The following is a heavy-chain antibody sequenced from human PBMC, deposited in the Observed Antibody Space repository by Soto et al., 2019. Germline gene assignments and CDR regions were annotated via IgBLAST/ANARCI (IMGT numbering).Heavy chain of an antibody. D-gene: IGHD2-15*01. J-gene: IGHJ5*02. V-gene: IGHV4-34*01. Sequence: TLSLTCAVYGGSFSGYYWSWIRQPPGKGLEWIGEINHSGSTNYNPSLKSRVTISVDTSKNQFSLKLSSVTAADTAVYYCARKSSRTRRIKVWFDPWGQGTLVTVSS. CDR2: INHSGST. CDR3: ARKSSRTRRIKVWFDP. CDR1: GGSFSGYY.